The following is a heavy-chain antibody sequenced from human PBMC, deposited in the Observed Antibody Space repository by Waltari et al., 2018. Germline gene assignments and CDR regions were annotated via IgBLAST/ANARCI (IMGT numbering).Heavy chain of an antibody. D-gene: IGHD1-20*01. J-gene: IGHJ4*02. CDR1: GYSISSGYY. Sequence: QVQLQESGPGLVKPSETLSLTCAVSGYSISSGYYWGWIRQPPGKGLEWIGSIYHSGSTFDNPSLKSQVTISVDTSKNQFSLKLSSVTAADTAVYYCARDTPAPRITGATSVDYWGQGTLVTVSS. CDR3: ARDTPAPRITGATSVDY. V-gene: IGHV4-38-2*02. CDR2: IYHSGST.